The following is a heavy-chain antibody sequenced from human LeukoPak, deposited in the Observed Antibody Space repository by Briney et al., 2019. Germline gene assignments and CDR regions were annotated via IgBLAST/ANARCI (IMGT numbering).Heavy chain of an antibody. CDR1: GVSISSSNSY. D-gene: IGHD3-22*01. CDR2: IYYSGNT. J-gene: IGHJ5*02. CDR3: ARGLTVYYYDTGGKWFDP. Sequence: SETLSLTCTVSGVSISSSNSYWGWIRQPPGKGLEWIGSIYYSGNTYYNASLKSQVSISIDTSKNQFSLRLTSVTAADTAVYYCARGLTVYYYDTGGKWFDPWGQGTLVTVSS. V-gene: IGHV4-39*01.